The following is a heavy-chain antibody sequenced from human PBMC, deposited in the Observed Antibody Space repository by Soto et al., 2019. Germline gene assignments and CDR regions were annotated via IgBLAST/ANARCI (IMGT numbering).Heavy chain of an antibody. J-gene: IGHJ6*02. CDR3: AKERAILGFGEIRPRYGMDV. V-gene: IGHV3-33*06. CDR2: IWYDGSNK. D-gene: IGHD3-10*01. Sequence: QVQLVESGGGVVQPGRSLRLSCAASGFTFSSYGMHWVRQAPGKGLEWVADIWYDGSNKYYADSVKGRFTISRDNSRNTLYLQINNLRAEDTAVYYCAKERAILGFGEIRPRYGMDVWGQGTTVTVSS. CDR1: GFTFSSYG.